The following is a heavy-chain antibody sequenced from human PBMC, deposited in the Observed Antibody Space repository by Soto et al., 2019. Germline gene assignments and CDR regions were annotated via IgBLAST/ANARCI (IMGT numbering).Heavy chain of an antibody. CDR2: ISSDGSNK. J-gene: IGHJ5*02. D-gene: IGHD5-12*01. V-gene: IGHV3-30-3*01. CDR3: ARDRGDIGFDP. CDR1: GFTFSSYA. Sequence: QVQLVESGGGVVQPGRSLRLSCAASGFTFSSYAMHWVRQAPGKGLEWVAVISSDGSNKYYADSLKGRFTISRDNSKNTLYLQMNSLRAEDTAVYYCARDRGDIGFDPWGQGTLVTVSS.